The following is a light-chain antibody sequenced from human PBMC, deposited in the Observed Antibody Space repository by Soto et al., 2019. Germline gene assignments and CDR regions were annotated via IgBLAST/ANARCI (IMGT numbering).Light chain of an antibody. CDR1: SSDVGGYNY. V-gene: IGLV2-14*01. CDR2: GVS. Sequence: QSVLTQPASVSGSPGQSITISCTGTSSDVGGYNYVSWYQQYPGKAPKLMIFGVSDRPSGVSNRFSGSKSGNTASLTISGLQDEDEDDYYCSSYKTSSTVVVFGGGTKLTVL. CDR3: SSYKTSSTVVV. J-gene: IGLJ2*01.